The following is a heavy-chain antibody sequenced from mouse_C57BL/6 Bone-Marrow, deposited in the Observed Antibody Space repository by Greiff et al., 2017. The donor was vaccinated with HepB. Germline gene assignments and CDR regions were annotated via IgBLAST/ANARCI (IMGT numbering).Heavy chain of an antibody. CDR2: IYPGSGST. J-gene: IGHJ4*01. CDR3: ARRTYYGSSYGAMDY. V-gene: IGHV1-55*01. CDR1: GYTFTSYW. Sequence: QLQQPGAELVKPGASVKMSCKASGYTFTSYWITWVKQRPGQGLEWIGDIYPGSGSTNYNEKFKSKATLTVDTSSSTAYMQLSSLTSEDSAVYYCARRTYYGSSYGAMDYWGQGTSVTVSS. D-gene: IGHD1-1*01.